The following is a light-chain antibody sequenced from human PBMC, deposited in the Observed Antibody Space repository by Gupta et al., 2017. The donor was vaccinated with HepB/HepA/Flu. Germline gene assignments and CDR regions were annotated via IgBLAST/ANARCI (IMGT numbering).Light chain of an antibody. CDR3: QVWDTRTDHPVV. Sequence: SYILTQPPSVSVAPGTAARITWGGNNIGTKSVHWYQQRPGQAPLVVIYEDTNRPPGIPERISGSNSGNTATLTISRVEAGDEADYYCQVWDTRTDHPVVFGGGTKLTV. CDR2: EDT. CDR1: NIGTKS. V-gene: IGLV3-21*03. J-gene: IGLJ2*01.